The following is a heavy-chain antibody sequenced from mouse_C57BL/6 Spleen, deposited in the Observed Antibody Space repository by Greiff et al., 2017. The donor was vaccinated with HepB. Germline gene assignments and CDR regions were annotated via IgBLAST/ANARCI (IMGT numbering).Heavy chain of an antibody. CDR3: ASFHVYYGNYGAMDY. J-gene: IGHJ4*01. V-gene: IGHV1-26*01. Sequence: EVQLQQSGPELVKPGASVKISCKASGYTFTDYYMNWVKQSHGKSLEWIGDINPNNGGTSYNQKFKGKATLTVDKSSSTAYMELRSLTSEDSAVYYGASFHVYYGNYGAMDYWGQGTSVTVSS. D-gene: IGHD2-1*01. CDR1: GYTFTDYY. CDR2: INPNNGGT.